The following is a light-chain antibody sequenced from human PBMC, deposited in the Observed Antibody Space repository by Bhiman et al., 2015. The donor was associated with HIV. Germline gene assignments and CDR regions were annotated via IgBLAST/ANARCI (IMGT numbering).Light chain of an antibody. J-gene: IGLJ1*01. CDR1: NIGSKS. Sequence: SYELTQPPSVSVAPGKTATITCGGNNIGSKSVHWYQQKPGQAPVLVIHYDSDRPSGIPERFSGSSSGTTVTLTISGVQAEDEADYYCQSADSSGTLYVFGTGTKVTVL. CDR3: QSADSSGTLYV. CDR2: YDS. V-gene: IGLV3-21*01.